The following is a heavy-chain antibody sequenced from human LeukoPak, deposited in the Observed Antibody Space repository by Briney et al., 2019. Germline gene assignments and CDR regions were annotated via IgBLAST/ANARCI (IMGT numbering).Heavy chain of an antibody. Sequence: NPSQTLSLTCTVSGGSISSGSYYWSWIRQPPGKGLEWIREINHSGSTNYNPSLKSRVTISVDTSKNQFSLKLSSVTAADTAVYYCARGHLLMVRGVIINYYYYYMDVWGKGTTVTVSS. D-gene: IGHD3-10*01. J-gene: IGHJ6*03. CDR2: INHSGST. CDR1: GGSISSGSYY. CDR3: ARGHLLMVRGVIINYYYYYMDV. V-gene: IGHV4-39*07.